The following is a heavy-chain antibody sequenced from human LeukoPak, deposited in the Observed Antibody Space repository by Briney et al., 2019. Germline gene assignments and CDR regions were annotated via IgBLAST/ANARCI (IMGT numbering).Heavy chain of an antibody. CDR3: AKESKDSSGYYYLDY. J-gene: IGHJ4*02. CDR1: GFTFSSYG. Sequence: GRSLRLSCAASGFTFSSYGMHWVRQAPGKGLEWVAVISYDGSNKYYADSVKGRFTISRDNSKNTLYLQMNSLRAEDTALYYCAKESKDSSGYYYLDYWGQGTLVTVSS. V-gene: IGHV3-30*18. CDR2: ISYDGSNK. D-gene: IGHD3-22*01.